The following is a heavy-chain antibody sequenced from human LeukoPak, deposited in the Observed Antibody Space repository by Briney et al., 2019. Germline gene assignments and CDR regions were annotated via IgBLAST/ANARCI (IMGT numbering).Heavy chain of an antibody. J-gene: IGHJ6*03. CDR2: IRYNGNNQ. CDR3: AKDSAFYYIDV. CDR1: GFTFSYYG. Sequence: GGSLRLSCAASGFTFSYYGINWVRQAPGKGLEWVAFIRYNGNNQYYADSVKGRFTISRDNSKNTLYLQMNSLKGDDTAVYYCAKDSAFYYIDVWGKGTTVIISS. V-gene: IGHV3-30*02. D-gene: IGHD3-10*01.